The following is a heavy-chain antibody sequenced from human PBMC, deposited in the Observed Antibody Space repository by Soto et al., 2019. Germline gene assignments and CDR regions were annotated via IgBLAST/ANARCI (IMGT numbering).Heavy chain of an antibody. Sequence: EVQLLESGGGLVQPGGSLRLSCAASGFTFSSYAMSWVRQAPGKGLEWVSAISGSGGSTYYADSVKGRFTISRDNSKNTLYLQMNSLRAEDTAVYYCAERSGTRRSGSYYPYYFDYWGQGTLVTVSS. CDR1: GFTFSSYA. V-gene: IGHV3-23*01. CDR3: AERSGTRRSGSYYPYYFDY. J-gene: IGHJ4*02. CDR2: ISGSGGST. D-gene: IGHD3-10*01.